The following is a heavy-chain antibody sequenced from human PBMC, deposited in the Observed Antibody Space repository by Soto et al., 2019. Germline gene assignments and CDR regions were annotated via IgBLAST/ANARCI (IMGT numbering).Heavy chain of an antibody. D-gene: IGHD6-19*01. CDR2: IYHSGGT. V-gene: IGHV4-59*12. Sequence: SETLSLTCTVFGGSISSYYWSWIRQPPGKGLEWIGYIYHSGGTLYNPSLKSRVTISVDRSKNQFSLKLTSVTAADTAVYYCARDAAVAGTGGYYYGMDVWGQGTTVTVSS. CDR3: ARDAAVAGTGGYYYGMDV. J-gene: IGHJ6*02. CDR1: GGSISSYY.